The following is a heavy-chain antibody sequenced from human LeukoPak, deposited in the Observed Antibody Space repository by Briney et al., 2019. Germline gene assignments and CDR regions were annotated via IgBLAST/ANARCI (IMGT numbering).Heavy chain of an antibody. CDR3: AKDRAGYSSGWCYFDY. CDR2: ISGSGGST. D-gene: IGHD6-19*01. V-gene: IGHV3-23*01. Sequence: GGSLRLSCAASGFTFSSYAMSWVRQAPGKGLEWVSAISGSGGSTYYADSGKGRYTTSRDNSKNTLYLQMNSLRAEDTAVYYCAKDRAGYSSGWCYFDYWGQGTLVTVSS. J-gene: IGHJ4*02. CDR1: GFTFSSYA.